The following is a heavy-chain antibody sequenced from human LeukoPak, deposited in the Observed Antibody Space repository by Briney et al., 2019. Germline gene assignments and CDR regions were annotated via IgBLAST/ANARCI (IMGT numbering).Heavy chain of an antibody. J-gene: IGHJ6*04. V-gene: IGHV4-34*01. CDR1: GGSFSGYY. D-gene: IGHD6-13*01. CDR3: ARAGIAAAGTLHGMDV. CDR2: INHSGST. Sequence: SETLSLTCAVYGGSFSGYYWSWIRQPPGKGLEWIGEINHSGSTNYNPPLKSRVTISVDTSKNQFSLKLSSVTAADTAVYYCARAGIAAAGTLHGMDVWGKGTTVTVSS.